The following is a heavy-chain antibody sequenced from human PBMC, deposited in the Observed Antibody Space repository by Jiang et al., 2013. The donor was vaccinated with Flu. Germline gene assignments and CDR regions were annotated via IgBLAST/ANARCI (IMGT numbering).Heavy chain of an antibody. J-gene: IGHJ4*02. CDR3: ARDNSGYDSSGYYCDY. V-gene: IGHV3-30*01. CDR2: ISYDGSNK. CDR1: GFTFSSYA. D-gene: IGHD3-22*01. Sequence: VQLLESGGGVVQPGRSLRLSCAASGFTFSSYAMHWVRQAPGKGLEWVAVISYDGSNKYYADSVKGRFTISRDNSKNTLYLQMNSLRAEDTAVYYCARDNSGYDSSGYYCDYWGQGTLVTVSS.